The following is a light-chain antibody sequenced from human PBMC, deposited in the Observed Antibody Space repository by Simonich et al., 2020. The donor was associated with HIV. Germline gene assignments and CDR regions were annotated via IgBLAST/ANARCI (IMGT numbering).Light chain of an antibody. CDR2: AAS. CDR3: QQYYSYPLT. J-gene: IGKJ4*01. Sequence: AIRMTQSPSSLSASIGDRITITCRASQGIRSFLAWYQQEAGKAPKLLIYAASTLQIGVPSRFSGSGSGTDFTLTISLQSEDSATYYCQQYYSYPLTFGGGTKVEIK. V-gene: IGKV1-8*01. CDR1: QGIRSF.